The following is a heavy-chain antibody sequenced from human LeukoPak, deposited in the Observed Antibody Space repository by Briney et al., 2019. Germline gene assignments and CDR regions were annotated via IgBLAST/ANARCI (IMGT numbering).Heavy chain of an antibody. CDR1: GFTFSSHS. D-gene: IGHD3-22*01. CDR2: ISSSSSTI. Sequence: GGSLRLSCAASGFTFSSHSMNWVRQAPGKGLEWVSYISSSSSTIYYADSVKGRFTISRDNAKNSLYLQMNSLRAEDTAVYYCARDGARGYYDSSGYYYVAYFDYWGQGTLVTVSS. V-gene: IGHV3-48*01. CDR3: ARDGARGYYDSSGYYYVAYFDY. J-gene: IGHJ4*02.